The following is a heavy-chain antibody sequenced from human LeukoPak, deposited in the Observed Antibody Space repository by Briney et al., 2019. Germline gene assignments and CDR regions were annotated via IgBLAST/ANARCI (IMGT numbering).Heavy chain of an antibody. CDR3: ARPLRLGELSLAY. J-gene: IGHJ4*02. CDR1: GGSISSGGYY. D-gene: IGHD3-16*02. Sequence: PSETLSLTCTVSGGSISSGGYYWSWIRQHPGKGLEWIGEINHSGSTNYNPSLKSRVTISVDTSKNQFSLKLSSVTAADTAVYYCARPLRLGELSLAYWGQGTLVTVSS. CDR2: INHSGST. V-gene: IGHV4-39*01.